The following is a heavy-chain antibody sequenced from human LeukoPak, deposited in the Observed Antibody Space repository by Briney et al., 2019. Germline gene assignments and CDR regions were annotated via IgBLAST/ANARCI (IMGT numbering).Heavy chain of an antibody. CDR3: ARQADAGYSSQNWFDP. CDR2: IYYSGST. D-gene: IGHD6-13*01. J-gene: IGHJ5*02. V-gene: IGHV4-39*01. Sequence: SETLSLTCTVSGGSISSSSYYWGWIRQPPGKGLEWIGSIYYSGSTYYNPSLKSRVTISVDTSKNQFSLKLGSVTAADTAVYYCARQADAGYSSQNWFDPWGQGTLVTVSS. CDR1: GGSISSSSYY.